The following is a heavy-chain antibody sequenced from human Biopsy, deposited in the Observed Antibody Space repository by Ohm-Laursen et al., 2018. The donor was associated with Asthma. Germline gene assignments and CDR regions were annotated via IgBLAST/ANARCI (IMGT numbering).Heavy chain of an antibody. CDR3: ARAVSSSSYWYFDL. Sequence: GTLSLTCIVSGDAMSTSGSYWGWIRQSPGKGPEWIGSIYYSGRTYYNPSLQSQVTISAATSKNHFSLKVISVTAADTAVYYCARAVSSSSYWYFDLWGRGDLVTVSS. D-gene: IGHD6-6*01. CDR2: IYYSGRT. J-gene: IGHJ2*01. CDR1: GDAMSTSGSY. V-gene: IGHV4-39*02.